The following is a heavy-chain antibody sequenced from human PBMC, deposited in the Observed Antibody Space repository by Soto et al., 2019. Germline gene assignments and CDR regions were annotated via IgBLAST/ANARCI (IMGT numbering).Heavy chain of an antibody. Sequence: ASVKVSCKASGYTFTSYGISWVRQAPGQGLEWMGWVSAYNGNTNYAQKLQGRVTMTTDTSTSTAYMELRSLRSDDTAVYYCARLGYCSSTSCPPDYYYYYGMDVWGQGTTVTVSS. CDR1: GYTFTSYG. CDR3: ARLGYCSSTSCPPDYYYYYGMDV. D-gene: IGHD2-2*01. CDR2: VSAYNGNT. V-gene: IGHV1-18*01. J-gene: IGHJ6*02.